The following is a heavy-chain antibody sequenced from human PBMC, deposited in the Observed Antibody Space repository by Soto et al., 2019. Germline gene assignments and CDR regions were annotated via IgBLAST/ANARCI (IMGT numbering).Heavy chain of an antibody. Sequence: QVQLVRSGAEVKKPGSSVKVSCKASGGTFSSYAISWVRQAPGQGLEWMGGIIPIFGTAKYAQKFQGRVTITADESTSTAYMELSSLRSEDTAVYYCASLLRGYSGTGDYWGQGTLVTVSS. V-gene: IGHV1-69*12. CDR1: GGTFSSYA. CDR2: IIPIFGTA. CDR3: ASLLRGYSGTGDY. D-gene: IGHD5-12*01. J-gene: IGHJ4*02.